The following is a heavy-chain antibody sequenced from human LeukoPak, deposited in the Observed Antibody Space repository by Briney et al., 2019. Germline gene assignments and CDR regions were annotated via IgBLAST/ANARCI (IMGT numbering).Heavy chain of an antibody. J-gene: IGHJ6*03. Sequence: SETLSLTCAVYGGSFSGYYWSWIRQPPGKGLEWIGEINHSGSTNYIPSLKSRVTISVDTSKNQFSLKLSSVTAADTAVYYCARAPYCSGGSCYPGSYYYYMDVWGKGTTVTVSS. CDR3: ARAPYCSGGSCYPGSYYYYMDV. D-gene: IGHD2-15*01. V-gene: IGHV4-34*01. CDR2: INHSGST. CDR1: GGSFSGYY.